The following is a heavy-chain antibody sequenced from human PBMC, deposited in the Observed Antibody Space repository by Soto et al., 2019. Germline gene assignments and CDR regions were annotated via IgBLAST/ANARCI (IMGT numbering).Heavy chain of an antibody. Sequence: LRLSFAASGFTFDTYVMHWVRQAPGRGLEWVALIWYDGGNKYYVDSVKGRFTISRDNSKNTLYLQMNSLRAEDTAVYYCARGARDFDYWGQGTLVTVSS. D-gene: IGHD3-16*01. J-gene: IGHJ4*02. CDR1: GFTFDTYV. CDR2: IWYDGGNK. V-gene: IGHV3-33*01. CDR3: ARGARDFDY.